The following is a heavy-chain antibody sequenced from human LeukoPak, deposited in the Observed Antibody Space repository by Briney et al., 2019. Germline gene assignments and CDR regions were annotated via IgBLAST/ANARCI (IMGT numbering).Heavy chain of an antibody. Sequence: SETLSLTCTVSGGSISGSSYYWGWIRQPPGKGLEWIGSIYYSGSTYYNPSLKSRVTISVDTSKNQFSLKLSSVTAADTAVYYCARVTAAAGGLFDYWGQGTLVTVSS. CDR2: IYYSGST. CDR3: ARVTAAAGGLFDY. D-gene: IGHD6-13*01. V-gene: IGHV4-39*07. CDR1: GGSISGSSYY. J-gene: IGHJ4*02.